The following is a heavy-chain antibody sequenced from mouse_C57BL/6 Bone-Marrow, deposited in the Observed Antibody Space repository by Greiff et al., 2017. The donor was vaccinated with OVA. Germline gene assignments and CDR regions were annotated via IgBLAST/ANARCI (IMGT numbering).Heavy chain of an antibody. V-gene: IGHV14-4*01. CDR1: GFNIKDDY. CDR3: TTWLLRAY. CDR2: IDPENGDT. Sequence: EVKLQESGAELVRPGASVKLSCTASGFNIKDDYMHWVKQRPEQGLEWIGWIDPENGDTEYASKFQGKATITADTSSNTAYLQLSSLTSEDTAVYYCTTWLLRAYWGQGTLVTVSA. D-gene: IGHD2-3*01. J-gene: IGHJ3*01.